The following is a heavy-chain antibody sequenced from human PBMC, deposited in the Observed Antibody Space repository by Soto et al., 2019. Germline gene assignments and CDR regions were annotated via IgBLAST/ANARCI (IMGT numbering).Heavy chain of an antibody. J-gene: IGHJ4*02. CDR2: ISGSGGST. D-gene: IGHD3-3*01. CDR1: GVTFSGFA. Sequence: PGWSLRLCCVASGVTFSGFAMSWIRHAPGKGLEWVSTISGSGGSTYYADSVKGRLTISRDNSKNTLSLHINSLRAEDTAVYYCAKAETYDFWSGLHLDYWGQGTLATVSS. CDR3: AKAETYDFWSGLHLDY. V-gene: IGHV3-23*01.